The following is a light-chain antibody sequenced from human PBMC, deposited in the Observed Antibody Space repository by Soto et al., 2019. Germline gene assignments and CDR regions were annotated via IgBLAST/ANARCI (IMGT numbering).Light chain of an antibody. CDR1: QGISSY. CDR3: QQYYSYPYT. Sequence: AIRMTQSPSSFSASTGDRVTLTCRASQGISSYLAWYQQKPGKAPKLLIYAASTLQSGVPARFSGSGSGTDFTLTISGLQSEDLATYYCQQYYSYPYTFGQGTKLEIK. V-gene: IGKV1-8*01. J-gene: IGKJ2*01. CDR2: AAS.